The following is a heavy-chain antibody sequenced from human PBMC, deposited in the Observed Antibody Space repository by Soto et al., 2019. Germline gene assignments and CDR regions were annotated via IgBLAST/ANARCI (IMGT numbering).Heavy chain of an antibody. CDR3: ARPGSGGYSYGYAY. V-gene: IGHV1-69*12. D-gene: IGHD5-18*01. Sequence: QVQLVQSGAEVKKPGSSVKVSCKASGGTFSSYAISWVRQAPGQGLEWMGGIIPIFGTANSAQKFQGRVKSTADESTSTAYMELSSLRSEDTAVYYCARPGSGGYSYGYAYWCQGTMVTVSA. CDR1: GGTFSSYA. CDR2: IIPIFGTA. J-gene: IGHJ4*02.